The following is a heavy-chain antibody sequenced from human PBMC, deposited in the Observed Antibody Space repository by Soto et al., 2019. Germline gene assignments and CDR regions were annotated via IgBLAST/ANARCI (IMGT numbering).Heavy chain of an antibody. CDR1: GGSISSGGYS. V-gene: IGHV4-30-2*01. D-gene: IGHD4-17*01. CDR2: IYHSGST. CDR3: ARFYGDYENWFDP. Sequence: QLQLQESGSGLVKPSQTLSLTCAVSGGSISSGGYSWSWIRQPPGKGLEWIGYIYHSGSTYYNPSPQSRVXXSXHXXKNQFSLKLSSVTAADTAVYYCARFYGDYENWFDPWGQGTLVTVSS. J-gene: IGHJ5*02.